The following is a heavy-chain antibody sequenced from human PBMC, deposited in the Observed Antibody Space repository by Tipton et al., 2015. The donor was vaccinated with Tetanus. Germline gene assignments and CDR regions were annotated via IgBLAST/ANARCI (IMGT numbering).Heavy chain of an antibody. CDR3: ARGGNEYGDPPVY. CDR2: IYYRGSI. Sequence: TLSLTCSVSGGSLRSGDHYWSWIRHHPRKGLEWIGYIYYRGSIHYNPSLQSRVFISLDTSANQFSLKLNSVTAADTAVYYCARGGNEYGDPPVYWGRGTLVTVSS. V-gene: IGHV4-31*03. J-gene: IGHJ4*02. CDR1: GGSLRSGDHY. D-gene: IGHD4-17*01.